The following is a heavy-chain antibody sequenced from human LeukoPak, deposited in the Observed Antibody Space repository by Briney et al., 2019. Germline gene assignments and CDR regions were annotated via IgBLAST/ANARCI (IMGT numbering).Heavy chain of an antibody. CDR3: ARGGESDIVTGYADY. J-gene: IGHJ4*02. Sequence: GGSLIPSFAASGFPFSSYNMNWVREAPGQGLEWVSSISSSSSYIYYPDSVKGRFTISSDNAKNSLYLQMNSLSAEDTAVYYCARGGESDIVTGYADYWGQGTLVTVSS. CDR2: ISSSSSYI. CDR1: GFPFSSYN. V-gene: IGHV3-21*01. D-gene: IGHD3-9*01.